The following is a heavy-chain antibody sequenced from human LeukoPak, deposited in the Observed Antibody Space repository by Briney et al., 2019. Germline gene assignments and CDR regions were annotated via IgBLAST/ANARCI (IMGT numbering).Heavy chain of an antibody. CDR1: GFTLSSYA. Sequence: PGGSLRLSCAASGFTLSSYAMNWVRQAPGEGLEWVSAVSGTGHSTYYADSVKGRFTISRDNSKNTLYLQMNSLRAEDTAVYYCAKGQISAADYWGQGTLVTVSS. D-gene: IGHD6-13*01. J-gene: IGHJ4*02. CDR3: AKGQISAADY. V-gene: IGHV3-23*01. CDR2: VSGTGHST.